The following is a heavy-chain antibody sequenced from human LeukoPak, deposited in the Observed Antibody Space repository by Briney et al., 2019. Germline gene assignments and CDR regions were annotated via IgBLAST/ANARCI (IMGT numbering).Heavy chain of an antibody. CDR3: ADDYYDSSGYYYFQH. Sequence: GGSLRLSCVVSGFAVSASYMSWVRQAPGQGLEWLSVIYSGGSTYYTDSVKGRFTISRDNSKNTLYLQMNSLRAEDTAVYYCADDYYDSSGYYYFQHWGQGTLVTVSS. D-gene: IGHD3-22*01. CDR1: GFAVSASY. CDR2: IYSGGST. J-gene: IGHJ1*01. V-gene: IGHV3-53*05.